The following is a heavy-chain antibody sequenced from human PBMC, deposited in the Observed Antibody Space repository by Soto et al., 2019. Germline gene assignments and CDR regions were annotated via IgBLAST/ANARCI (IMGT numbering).Heavy chain of an antibody. V-gene: IGHV3-23*01. CDR1: GFTVTSNG. J-gene: IGHJ4*02. Sequence: EVKLLESGGGLVQPGGSLRLSCGVCGFTVTSNGVSWVRQPPGKALEWVSAISPNGQGIWYRDSVKGRFTISRDISRNTVFLQMDSLRAEDTAVYYCANDRQYPRDYFHYWGQGTLVTVSS. CDR3: ANDRQYPRDYFHY. CDR2: ISPNGQGI. D-gene: IGHD4-4*01.